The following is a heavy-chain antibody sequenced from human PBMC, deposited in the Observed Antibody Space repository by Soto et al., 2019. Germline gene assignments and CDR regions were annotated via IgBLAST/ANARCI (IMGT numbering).Heavy chain of an antibody. CDR3: AYGYDLVGYYYYYGMDV. Sequence: EVQLLESGGGLVQPGGSLRLSCAASGFTFSSYAMSWVRQAPGKGLEWGSAISGSGGSTYYADSVKGRFTISRDNSKNTLYLQMNSLRAEDTAVYYCAYGYDLVGYYYYYGMDVWGQGTTVTVSS. CDR1: GFTFSSYA. CDR2: ISGSGGST. D-gene: IGHD5-12*01. V-gene: IGHV3-23*01. J-gene: IGHJ6*02.